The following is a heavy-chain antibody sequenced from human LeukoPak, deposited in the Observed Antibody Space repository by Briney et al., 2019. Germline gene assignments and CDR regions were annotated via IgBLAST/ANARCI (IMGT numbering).Heavy chain of an antibody. CDR3: ARLKRAGYYYYYMDV. Sequence: PSETLSLTCTVSGGSISSYYWSWIRQPPGKGLEWIGYIYYSGSTNYNPSLKSRVTISVDTSKNQFSLKLSSVTAADTAVYYCARLKRAGYYYYYMDVWGKGTTVTVSS. V-gene: IGHV4-59*01. CDR2: IYYSGST. CDR1: GGSISSYY. J-gene: IGHJ6*03.